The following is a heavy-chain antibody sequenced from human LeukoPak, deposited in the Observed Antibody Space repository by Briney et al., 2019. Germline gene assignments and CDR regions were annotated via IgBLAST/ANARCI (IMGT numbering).Heavy chain of an antibody. D-gene: IGHD2-15*01. CDR2: IIPILGIA. Sequence: EASVKVSCKASGGTFSSYAISWVRQAPGQGLEWMGRIIPILGIANYAQKFQGRVTITADKSTSTAYMELSSLRSEDTAVYYCASLPYCSSGSCYPHWGQGTLVTVSS. V-gene: IGHV1-69*04. CDR3: ASLPYCSSGSCYPH. J-gene: IGHJ4*02. CDR1: GGTFSSYA.